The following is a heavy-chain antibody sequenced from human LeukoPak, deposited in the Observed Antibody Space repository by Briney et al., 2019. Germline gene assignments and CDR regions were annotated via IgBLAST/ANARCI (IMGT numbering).Heavy chain of an antibody. V-gene: IGHV3-7*04. J-gene: IGHJ4*02. D-gene: IGHD5-24*01. Sequence: GSLRLSCTASGFTFSSYWMNWVRQAPGKGLEWVANIKQDGSERYYVDSVKGRFTISRDNAKKSLYLQMNSLRAEDTAVYYCARETEMANLDYWGQGTLVTVSS. CDR1: GFTFSSYW. CDR2: IKQDGSER. CDR3: ARETEMANLDY.